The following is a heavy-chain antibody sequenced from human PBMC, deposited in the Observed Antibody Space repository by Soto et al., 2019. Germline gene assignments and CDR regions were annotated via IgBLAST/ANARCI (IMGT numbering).Heavy chain of an antibody. CDR1: GDTFTSYT. D-gene: IGHD3-10*01. CDR3: ARVQHGSGSYFDA. Sequence: HVQLVQSGTEVKKPGSSVKVSCKASGDTFTSYTINWVRQVPGQGLEWMGRIIPLLGVANNAQNFQGRVTITADTSTSTAYMELRSLQSEDTAVYYCARVQHGSGSYFDAWGQGTLVTVSS. CDR2: IIPLLGVA. J-gene: IGHJ4*02. V-gene: IGHV1-69*02.